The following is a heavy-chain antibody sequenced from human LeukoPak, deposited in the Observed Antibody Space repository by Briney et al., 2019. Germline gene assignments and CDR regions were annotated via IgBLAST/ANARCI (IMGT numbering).Heavy chain of an antibody. V-gene: IGHV1-46*01. J-gene: IGHJ4*02. D-gene: IGHD6-13*01. CDR2: INPSGGST. Sequence: ASVKVSCKASGYTFTSYYMHWVRQAPGQGLEWMGIINPSGGSTSYAQKFQGRVTMTRDMSTSTVYMELSSLRSEDTAVYYCARDYLAAAAYLVPYYFDYWGQGTLVTVSS. CDR1: GYTFTSYY. CDR3: ARDYLAAAAYLVPYYFDY.